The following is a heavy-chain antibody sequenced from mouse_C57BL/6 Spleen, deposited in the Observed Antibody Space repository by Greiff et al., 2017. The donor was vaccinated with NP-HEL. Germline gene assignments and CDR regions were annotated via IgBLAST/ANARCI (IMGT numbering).Heavy chain of an antibody. Sequence: EVQLQQSGPELVKPGASVKIPCKASGYTFTDYNMDWVKQSHGKSLEWIGDINPNNGGTIYNQKFKGKATLTVDKSSSTAYMELRILTSEDTAVYYCARRFPDYYGSSYFDYWGQGTTLTVSS. J-gene: IGHJ2*01. CDR2: INPNNGGT. CDR3: ARRFPDYYGSSYFDY. D-gene: IGHD1-1*01. CDR1: GYTFTDYN. V-gene: IGHV1-18*01.